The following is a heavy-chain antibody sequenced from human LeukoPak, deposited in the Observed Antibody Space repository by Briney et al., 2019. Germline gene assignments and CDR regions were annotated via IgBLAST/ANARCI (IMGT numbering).Heavy chain of an antibody. V-gene: IGHV3-23*01. Sequence: GGSLRLSCAASGFTFSSYAMSWVRQAPGKGLEWVSGISGSGGTKYYADSVKGRFTISRDNSKNIPYLQINSLRAEDTAVYYCAKDRGGDFYDAFDIWGQGTLVTVSS. J-gene: IGHJ3*02. CDR3: AKDRGGDFYDAFDI. CDR2: ISGSGGTK. CDR1: GFTFSSYA. D-gene: IGHD2-21*01.